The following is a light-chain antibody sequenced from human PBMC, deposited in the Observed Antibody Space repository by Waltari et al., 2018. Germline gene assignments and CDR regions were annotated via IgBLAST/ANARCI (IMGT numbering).Light chain of an antibody. Sequence: IVLTHSPDTLSLPPGQRVTLPCMPSQTIHNNFLVWYQQKPGQAPRLIIHVASSRATAFPDRFSGSGAGTDFTLTISSLKPEDSAVYYCQQYDGSVLTFGGGTKVEI. CDR1: QTIHNNF. CDR2: VAS. CDR3: QQYDGSVLT. V-gene: IGKV3-20*01. J-gene: IGKJ4*01.